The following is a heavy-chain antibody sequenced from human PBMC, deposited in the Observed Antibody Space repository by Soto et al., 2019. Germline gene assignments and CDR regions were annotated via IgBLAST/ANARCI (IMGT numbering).Heavy chain of an antibody. J-gene: IGHJ3*02. D-gene: IGHD5-12*01. CDR1: GFTFSSYS. CDR2: ISSSSSYI. Sequence: PGGSLRLSCAASGFTFSSYSMNWVRQAPGKGLEWVSSISSSSSYIYYADSVKGRFTISRDNAKNSLYLQMNSLRAEDTAVYYCARDQLLLRSDAVDIWGQGTMVTVSS. CDR3: ARDQLLLRSDAVDI. V-gene: IGHV3-21*01.